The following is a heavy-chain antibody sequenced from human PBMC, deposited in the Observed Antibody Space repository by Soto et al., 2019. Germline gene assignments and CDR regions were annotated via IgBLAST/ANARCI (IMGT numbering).Heavy chain of an antibody. CDR2: INWNGGST. V-gene: IGHV3-20*04. J-gene: IGHJ6*02. CDR1: GFTFDDYG. D-gene: IGHD3-9*01. CDR3: ARVRYFDWLPPGGYGMDV. Sequence: GGSLRLSCAASGFTFDDYGMSWVRQAPGKGLEWVSGINWNGGSTGYADSVKGRFTISRDNAKNSLYLQMNSLRAEDPALYYCARVRYFDWLPPGGYGMDVWGQGTTVTVSS.